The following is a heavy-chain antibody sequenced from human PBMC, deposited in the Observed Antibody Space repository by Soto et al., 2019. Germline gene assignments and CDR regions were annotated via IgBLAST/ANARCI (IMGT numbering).Heavy chain of an antibody. CDR1: GDSVSSNSAA. D-gene: IGHD4-17*01. V-gene: IGHV6-1*01. CDR2: TYYRSKWYN. J-gene: IGHJ6*02. CDR3: ARETTVVTLNYYYGMDV. Sequence: PSQTLSLTCAISGDSVSSNSAAWNWIRKSPSRGLEWLGRTYYRSKWYNDYAVSVKSRITINPDTSKNQFSLQLNSVTPEDTAVYYCARETTVVTLNYYYGMDVWGQGTTVTVSS.